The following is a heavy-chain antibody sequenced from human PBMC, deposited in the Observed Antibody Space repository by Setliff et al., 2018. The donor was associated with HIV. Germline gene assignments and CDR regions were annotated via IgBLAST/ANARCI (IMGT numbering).Heavy chain of an antibody. J-gene: IGHJ2*01. Sequence: PSETLSLTCTVSGGSISSGGYFWSWIRQHPGEGLEWIGIIYYSGNTYYNPSLKSRVAMSVDTSKNQFSLKLNSVTAADTAMYYCARVSRVVEGSAYWYFDLWGRGTLVTVSS. CDR3: ARVSRVVEGSAYWYFDL. V-gene: IGHV4-31*03. CDR1: GGSISSGGYF. CDR2: IYYSGNT. D-gene: IGHD2-15*01.